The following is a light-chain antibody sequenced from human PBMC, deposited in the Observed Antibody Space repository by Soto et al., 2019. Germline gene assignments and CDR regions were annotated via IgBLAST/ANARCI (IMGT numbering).Light chain of an antibody. Sequence: ALQMTQSPSSLSASVGDRVTITCRASQGIRNDLGWYQQKPGKAPKLLIYAASSLQSGVPSRFSGSGSGTDFTLTISSPQPEDFATYYCLQDYNYLLTFGGGTKVDIK. CDR1: QGIRND. J-gene: IGKJ4*01. CDR3: LQDYNYLLT. V-gene: IGKV1-6*01. CDR2: AAS.